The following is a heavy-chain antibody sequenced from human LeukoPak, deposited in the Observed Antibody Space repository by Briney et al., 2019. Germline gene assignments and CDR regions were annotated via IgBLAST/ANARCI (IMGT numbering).Heavy chain of an antibody. CDR1: GFTFSSYA. V-gene: IGHV3-30-3*01. Sequence: PGGSLRLSCAASGFTFSSYAMHWVRQAPGKGLEWVAVISYDGSNKYYADSVKGRFTISRDNSKNTLYLQMNSLRAEDTAVYYCARSRGGYGRAYYYYYMDVWGKGTTVTVSS. J-gene: IGHJ6*03. CDR3: ARSRGGYGRAYYYYYMDV. CDR2: ISYDGSNK. D-gene: IGHD5-12*01.